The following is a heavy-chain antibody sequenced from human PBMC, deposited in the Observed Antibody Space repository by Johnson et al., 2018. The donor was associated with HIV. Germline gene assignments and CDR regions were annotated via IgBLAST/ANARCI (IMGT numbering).Heavy chain of an antibody. J-gene: IGHJ3*02. CDR1: GFTFSSYA. CDR2: ISYDGSNK. Sequence: QVQLVESGGGLVQPGGSLRLSCVVSGFTFSSYAMHWVRQAPGKGLEWVAVISYDGSNKYYADSVKGRFTISRDNSKNTLYLQMNSLRAEDTAVYYCATDIAVGGAFDIWGQGTMVTVSS. V-gene: IGHV3-30-3*01. CDR3: ATDIAVGGAFDI. D-gene: IGHD6-19*01.